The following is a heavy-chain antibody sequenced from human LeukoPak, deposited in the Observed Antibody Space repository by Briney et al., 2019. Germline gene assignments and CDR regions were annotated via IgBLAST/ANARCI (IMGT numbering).Heavy chain of an antibody. CDR3: ARDNSVGDDAWWFDP. CDR1: GYTFTSYY. J-gene: IGHJ5*02. D-gene: IGHD1-26*01. Sequence: ASVKVSCKASGYTFTSYYMHWVRQAPGQGLEWMGLINPTGGSTGYAQKFQGRVTMTRDMSTSTDYMELSSLRSEDTAIYYCARDNSVGDDAWWFDPWGQGTLVTVSS. V-gene: IGHV1-46*01. CDR2: INPTGGST.